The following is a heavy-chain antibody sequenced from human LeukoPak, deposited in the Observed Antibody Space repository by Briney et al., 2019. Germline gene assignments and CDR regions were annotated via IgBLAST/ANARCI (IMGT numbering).Heavy chain of an antibody. D-gene: IGHD5-18*01. Sequence: GASVKVSCKASGYTFIGHYQHWVRQAPGQGLEWMGRINPNSGGTKYAQKFQNRVTMTSDTSVSTAYMELNGLRSDDTAIYYCTRSWIQLWTPDFDHWGQGTLVTVSS. CDR2: INPNSGGT. V-gene: IGHV1-2*06. J-gene: IGHJ4*02. CDR3: TRSWIQLWTPDFDH. CDR1: GYTFIGHY.